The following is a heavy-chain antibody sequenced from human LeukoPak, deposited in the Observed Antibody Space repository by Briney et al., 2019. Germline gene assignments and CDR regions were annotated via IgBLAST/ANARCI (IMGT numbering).Heavy chain of an antibody. V-gene: IGHV3-21*01. CDR1: GFTFSSYS. D-gene: IGHD6-19*01. Sequence: GGSLRLSCAASGFTFSSYSMNWVRQAPGKGLEWVSSISSSSSYIYYADSVKGRFTIYRDNAKNSLYLQMNSLRAEDTAVYYCARDYSSGWYRRGWFDYWGQGTLVTVSS. CDR2: ISSSSSYI. J-gene: IGHJ4*02. CDR3: ARDYSSGWYRRGWFDY.